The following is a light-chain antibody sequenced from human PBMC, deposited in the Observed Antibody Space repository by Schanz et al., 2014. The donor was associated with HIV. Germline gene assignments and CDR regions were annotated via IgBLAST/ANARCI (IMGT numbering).Light chain of an antibody. J-gene: IGLJ3*02. Sequence: QSVLTQPPSVSGAPGQRITISCTGSSSNIGAGYYVHWYQQFPGTAPKLLIYENNHRPSGVPDRISGSRSATSASLAISGLQSEDEADYYCASWDDSLNGWVFGGGTKLTVL. CDR1: SSNIGAGYY. CDR2: ENN. CDR3: ASWDDSLNGWV. V-gene: IGLV1-40*01.